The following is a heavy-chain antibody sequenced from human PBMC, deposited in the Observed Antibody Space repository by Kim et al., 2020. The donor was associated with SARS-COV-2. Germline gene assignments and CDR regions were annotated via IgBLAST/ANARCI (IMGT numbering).Heavy chain of an antibody. J-gene: IGHJ6*02. CDR3: ARDSSMTNPYFGMDV. Sequence: GGSLRLSCAASGFTFSGYAMHWVRQAPGKGLEWVAIVSNDGSKKYYAESVKGRFTISRDNTRDMLYLQMNSLRSEDTAFYHCARDSSMTNPYFGMDVWGQGTTVTVSS. CDR1: GFTFSGYA. CDR2: VSNDGSKK. V-gene: IGHV3-30-3*01.